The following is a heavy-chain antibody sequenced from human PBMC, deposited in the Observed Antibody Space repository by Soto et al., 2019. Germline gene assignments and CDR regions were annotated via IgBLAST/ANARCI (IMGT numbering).Heavy chain of an antibody. J-gene: IGHJ4*02. CDR3: ARRMGATPRADY. CDR2: ISGSGVST. V-gene: IGHV3-23*01. D-gene: IGHD1-26*01. CDR1: GFTFSSYA. Sequence: GGSLRLSCAASGFTFSSYAMSWVRQAPGKGLEWVSAISGSGVSTYYADSVKGRFTISRDNSKNTLFLQMNSLRAEDTAVYYCARRMGATPRADYWGQGTLVTVS.